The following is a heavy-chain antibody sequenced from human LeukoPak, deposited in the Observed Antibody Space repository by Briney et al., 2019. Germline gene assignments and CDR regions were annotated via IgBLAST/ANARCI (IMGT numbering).Heavy chain of an antibody. V-gene: IGHV4-39*01. CDR3: ARHGRAYCGGDCYGGVDY. J-gene: IGHJ4*02. Sequence: PSETLSLTCTVSGDSLSSSYYYWGWIRQPPGKGLEWIGGIHSSGSTDYNPSLKSRVTIPVDTSKNQFSLKLTSVTAADAAVYYCARHGRAYCGGDCYGGVDYWGRGALVTVSS. CDR1: GDSLSSSYYY. D-gene: IGHD2-21*01. CDR2: IHSSGST.